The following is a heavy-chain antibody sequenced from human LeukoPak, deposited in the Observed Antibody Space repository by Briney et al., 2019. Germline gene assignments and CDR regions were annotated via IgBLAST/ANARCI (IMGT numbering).Heavy chain of an antibody. D-gene: IGHD2-2*01. CDR2: IYYSGST. CDR3: ARRPATEGGYFDY. Sequence: SETLSLTCTVSGGSISSSSYYWGWIRQPPGKGLEWIGSIYYSGSTYYNPSLKSRVTISADTSKNQFSLKLSSVTAADTAVYYCARRPATEGGYFDYWGQGTLVTVSS. CDR1: GGSISSSSYY. J-gene: IGHJ4*02. V-gene: IGHV4-39*01.